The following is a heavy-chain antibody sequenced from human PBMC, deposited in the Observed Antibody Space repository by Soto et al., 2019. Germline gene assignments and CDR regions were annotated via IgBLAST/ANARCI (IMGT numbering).Heavy chain of an antibody. CDR3: ARQELRYFDYYGMDV. Sequence: SETLSLTCTVAGGSISSGGYSWSWIRQPPGKGLEWIGYIYHSGSTYYNPSLKSRVTISVDTSKNQFSLKLSSVTAADTAVYYCARQELRYFDYYGMDVWGQGTTVTVSS. D-gene: IGHD3-9*01. CDR2: IYHSGST. V-gene: IGHV4-30-2*03. J-gene: IGHJ6*02. CDR1: GGSISSGGYS.